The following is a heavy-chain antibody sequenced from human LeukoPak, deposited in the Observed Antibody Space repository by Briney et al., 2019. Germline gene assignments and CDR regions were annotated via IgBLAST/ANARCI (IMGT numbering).Heavy chain of an antibody. CDR2: IYPGDSDT. Sequence: GESLKISCKGSGYSFTSYWIGWVRQMPGKGLEWMGIIYPGDSDTRYSPSFQGQVTISADKSISTAYLQWSSLKASDTAMYYCARMGRAARPGIQIDYWGQGTLVTVSS. CDR3: ARMGRAARPGIQIDY. J-gene: IGHJ4*02. V-gene: IGHV5-51*01. CDR1: GYSFTSYW. D-gene: IGHD6-6*01.